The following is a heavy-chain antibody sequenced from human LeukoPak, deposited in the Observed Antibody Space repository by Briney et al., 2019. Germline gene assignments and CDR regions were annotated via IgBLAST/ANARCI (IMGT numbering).Heavy chain of an antibody. CDR1: GFTFSSFS. J-gene: IGHJ4*02. V-gene: IGHV3-48*04. CDR2: ISSTNSAI. CDR3: ARVIASYGDPAY. Sequence: PGGSLRFSCAASGFTFSSFSLDWGRQAPGKGLEWLSYISSTNSAISYADSLKGRFTISRDNAKNSLYLQMNSLRAEDTADCARVIASYGDPAYWGQGTLVTVPS. D-gene: IGHD5-18*01.